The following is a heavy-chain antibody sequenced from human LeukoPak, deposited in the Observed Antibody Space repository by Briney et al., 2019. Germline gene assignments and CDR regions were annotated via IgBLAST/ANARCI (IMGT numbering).Heavy chain of an antibody. J-gene: IGHJ4*02. CDR3: ARRGRIAARPFNY. V-gene: IGHV5-51*01. CDR2: IYPGDSDA. D-gene: IGHD6-6*01. Sequence: GESLKISCKGSGYSFTTYWIGWVRQMPGKGLEWMGIIYPGDSDARYSPSFQGQVTISADKSISTAYLQWSSLKASDTAMYFCARRGRIAARPFNYWGQGTLVTVSS. CDR1: GYSFTTYW.